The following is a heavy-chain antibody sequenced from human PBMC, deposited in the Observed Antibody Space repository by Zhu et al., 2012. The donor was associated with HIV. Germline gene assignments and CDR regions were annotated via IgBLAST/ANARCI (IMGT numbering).Heavy chain of an antibody. CDR1: GGSITSSSYF. CDR2: IYYSRSI. CDR3: AKTRTNGWYSYAFDM. Sequence: QVQLQESGPGLVKPSETLSLTCTVSGGSITSSSYFWAWIRQPPGKGLEWIGTIYYSRSIYHNPSFKSRVTISVDTSKNQFSLKLSSVTAADTALYFCAKTRTNGWYSYAFDMWGQGTMVTSL. D-gene: IGHD6-19*01. V-gene: IGHV4-39*01. J-gene: IGHJ3*02.